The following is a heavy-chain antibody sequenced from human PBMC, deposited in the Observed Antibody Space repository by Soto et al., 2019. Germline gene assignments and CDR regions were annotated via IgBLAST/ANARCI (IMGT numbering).Heavy chain of an antibody. Sequence: SETLSLTCTVSGGSISSYYWSWIRQPPGKGLEWIGYIYYSGSTNYNPSLKSRVTISVDTSKNQFSLKLSSVTAADTAVYYCARRTLYSGYDYYYYYYMDVWGKGTTVTVSS. CDR3: ARRTLYSGYDYYYYYYMDV. D-gene: IGHD5-12*01. V-gene: IGHV4-59*08. CDR2: IYYSGST. J-gene: IGHJ6*03. CDR1: GGSISSYY.